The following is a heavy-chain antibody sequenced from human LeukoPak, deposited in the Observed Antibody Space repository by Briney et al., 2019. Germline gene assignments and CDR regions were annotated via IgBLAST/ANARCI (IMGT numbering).Heavy chain of an antibody. D-gene: IGHD3-22*01. CDR2: ISSSSSYI. CDR3: AIDRGNYYDSSGYHRTFDY. V-gene: IGHV3-21*01. J-gene: IGHJ4*02. CDR1: GFTFSSYS. Sequence: GGSLRLSCAASGFTFSSYSMNWVRQAPGKGLEWVSSISSSSSYIYYADSVKGRFTISRDNAKNSLYLQMNSLRAEDTAVYYCAIDRGNYYDSSGYHRTFDYWGQGTLVTVSS.